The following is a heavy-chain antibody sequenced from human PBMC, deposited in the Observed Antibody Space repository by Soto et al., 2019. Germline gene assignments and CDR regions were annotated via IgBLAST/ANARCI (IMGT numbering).Heavy chain of an antibody. V-gene: IGHV4-34*01. D-gene: IGHD3-3*01. J-gene: IGHJ4*02. CDR1: GGSFSGYY. CDR2: IYYSGST. CDR3: ASYYDFWSGFDY. Sequence: SETLSLTCAVYGGSFSGYYWSWIRQPPGKGLEWIGSIYYSGSTYYNPSLKSRVTISVDTSKNQFSLKLSSVTAADTAVYYCASYYDFWSGFDYWGQGTLVTVSS.